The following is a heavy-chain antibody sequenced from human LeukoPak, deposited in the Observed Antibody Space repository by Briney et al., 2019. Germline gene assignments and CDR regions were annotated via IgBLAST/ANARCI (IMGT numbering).Heavy chain of an antibody. CDR1: GFTFSSYS. D-gene: IGHD2-8*01. Sequence: PGGSLRLSCAASGFTFSSYSMNWVRQAPGKGLEWVSCITSSGYIYYADSVKGRFTISRDNAKNSLYLQMSSLRAEDTAVYYCATNSKYWGQRTLVTVSS. CDR2: ITSSGYI. J-gene: IGHJ4*02. V-gene: IGHV3-21*01. CDR3: ATNSKY.